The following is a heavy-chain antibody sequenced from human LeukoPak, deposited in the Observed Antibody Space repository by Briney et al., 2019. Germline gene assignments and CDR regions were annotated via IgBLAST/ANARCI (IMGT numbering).Heavy chain of an antibody. D-gene: IGHD3-22*01. CDR3: ARVLHKRNYDSSTYYGY. CDR2: ISSSSSTI. Sequence: GGSLRLSCAASGFTFSSYSMNWVRQAPGKGLEWVSYISSSSSTIYYADSVKGRFTISRDNAKNSLYLQMDSLRAEDTAVYYCARVLHKRNYDSSTYYGYWGQGTLVTVSS. J-gene: IGHJ4*02. V-gene: IGHV3-48*01. CDR1: GFTFSSYS.